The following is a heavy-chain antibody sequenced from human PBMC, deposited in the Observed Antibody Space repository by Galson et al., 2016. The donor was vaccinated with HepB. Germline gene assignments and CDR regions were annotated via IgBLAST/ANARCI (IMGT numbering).Heavy chain of an antibody. CDR2: IKEDGSKT. D-gene: IGHD6-19*01. CDR1: GFTFSRFW. J-gene: IGHJ1*01. CDR3: ARYGDEAGWNFQH. V-gene: IGHV3-7*03. Sequence: SLRLSCAASGFTFSRFWMNWVRQAPGKGLEWVASIKEDGSKTSYVDSVKGLFTISRDNVENSLYLQMKSLRAEDTAVYYCARYGDEAGWNFQHWGQGTLVTVSS.